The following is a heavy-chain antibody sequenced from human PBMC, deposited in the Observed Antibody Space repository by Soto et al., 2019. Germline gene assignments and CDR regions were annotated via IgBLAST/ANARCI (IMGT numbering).Heavy chain of an antibody. J-gene: IGHJ6*02. Sequence: SETLSLTCAVYGGSFSGYYWSWIRQPPGKGLEWIGEINHSGSTNYNPSLKSRVTISVDTSKNQFSLKLSSVTAADTAVYYCARGGGIAVAGTAGDYYYGMDVWGQGTTVTVSS. CDR1: GGSFSGYY. D-gene: IGHD6-19*01. V-gene: IGHV4-34*01. CDR2: INHSGST. CDR3: ARGGGIAVAGTAGDYYYGMDV.